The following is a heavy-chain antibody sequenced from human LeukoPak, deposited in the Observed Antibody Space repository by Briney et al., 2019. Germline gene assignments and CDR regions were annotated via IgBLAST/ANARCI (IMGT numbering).Heavy chain of an antibody. CDR2: LTNNGGLT. V-gene: IGHV3-23*01. CDR1: GFTFSSYA. Sequence: GGSLRLSCAASGFTFSSYAMSWVRQAPGKGLEWVSTLTNNGGLTFYADSVKGRFTISRDNSKNTVYLQMDSLRAEDTAVYYCAKLVVRGNISPHFDCWGQGALVTVSS. CDR3: AKLVVRGNISPHFDC. J-gene: IGHJ4*02. D-gene: IGHD3-10*01.